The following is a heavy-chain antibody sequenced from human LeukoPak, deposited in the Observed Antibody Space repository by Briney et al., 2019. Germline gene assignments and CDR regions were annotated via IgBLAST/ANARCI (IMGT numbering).Heavy chain of an antibody. Sequence: SETLSLTCTVSGGSISSGGYYWSWIRQHPGKGLEWIGYIYYSGSTYYNPSLKSRVTISVDMSKNQFSLKLSSVTAADTAVYYCARARSDSSGYYYWGQGTLVTVSS. CDR2: IYYSGST. CDR1: GGSISSGGYY. D-gene: IGHD3-22*01. CDR3: ARARSDSSGYYY. J-gene: IGHJ4*02. V-gene: IGHV4-31*03.